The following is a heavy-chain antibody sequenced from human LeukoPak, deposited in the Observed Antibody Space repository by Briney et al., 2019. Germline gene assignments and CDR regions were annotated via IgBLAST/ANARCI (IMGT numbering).Heavy chain of an antibody. CDR3: AKGKQYLEWLPDS. Sequence: GGSLRLSCAASGFTFNDYALHWVRQAPGKGLEWVAVISYDGSNKYYADSVKGRFTISRDNSKNTLYLQMNSLRADDTAVYYCAKGKQYLEWLPDSWGQGTLVTVSS. CDR1: GFTFNDYA. CDR2: ISYDGSNK. D-gene: IGHD3-3*01. V-gene: IGHV3-30*04. J-gene: IGHJ4*02.